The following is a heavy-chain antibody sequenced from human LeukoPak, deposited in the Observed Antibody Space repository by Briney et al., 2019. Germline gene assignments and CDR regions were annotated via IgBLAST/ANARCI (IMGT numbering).Heavy chain of an antibody. J-gene: IGHJ4*02. Sequence: GGSLRLSCAASGFTFSSYAMHWVRQAPGKGLEWVAFIRYDGSNKYYTDSVKGRFTISRDNSKNTLYLQMNSLRAEDTAVYYCAKEYTDHYYDSSGYDYWGQGTLVTVSS. D-gene: IGHD3-22*01. V-gene: IGHV3-30*02. CDR2: IRYDGSNK. CDR1: GFTFSSYA. CDR3: AKEYTDHYYDSSGYDY.